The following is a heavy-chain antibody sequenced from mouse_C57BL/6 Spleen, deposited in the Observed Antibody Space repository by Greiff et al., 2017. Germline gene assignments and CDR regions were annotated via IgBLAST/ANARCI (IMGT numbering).Heavy chain of an antibody. CDR2: INPSSGYT. CDR3: ARERTTVVAGDAMDY. Sequence: VQLQQSGAELAKPGASVKLSCKASGYTFTSYWMHWVKQRPGQGLEWIGYINPSSGYTKYNQKFKDKATLTADKSSSTACMQLSSLTYEDSAVYYCARERTTVVAGDAMDYWGQGTSVTVSS. J-gene: IGHJ4*01. CDR1: GYTFTSYW. V-gene: IGHV1-7*01. D-gene: IGHD1-1*01.